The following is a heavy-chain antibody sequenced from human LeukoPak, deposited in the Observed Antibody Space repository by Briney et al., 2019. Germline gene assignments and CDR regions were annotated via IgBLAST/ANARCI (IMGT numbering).Heavy chain of an antibody. J-gene: IGHJ4*02. D-gene: IGHD4-17*01. Sequence: PGGSLRLSCAASGFTFSSYAMHWVRQAPGKGLEWVAVTSYDGSNKYYADSVKGRFTISRDNAKNSLYLQMNSLRAEDTAVYYCARGAVTTMAFDYWGQGTLVTVSS. CDR1: GFTFSSYA. V-gene: IGHV3-30*04. CDR2: TSYDGSNK. CDR3: ARGAVTTMAFDY.